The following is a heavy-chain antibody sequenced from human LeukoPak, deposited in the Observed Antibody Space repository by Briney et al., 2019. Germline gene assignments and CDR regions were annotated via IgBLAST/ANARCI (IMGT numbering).Heavy chain of an antibody. V-gene: IGHV4-61*02. Sequence: PSQTLSLTCTVSGGSISSGSYYWSWIRQPAGKGLEWIGRIYTSGSTNYNPSLKSRVTISVDTSKNQFSLKLSSVTAADTAVYYCAREGAVAGTSWFDPWGQGTLVTVSS. CDR2: IYTSGST. CDR1: GGSISSGSYY. CDR3: AREGAVAGTSWFDP. D-gene: IGHD6-19*01. J-gene: IGHJ5*02.